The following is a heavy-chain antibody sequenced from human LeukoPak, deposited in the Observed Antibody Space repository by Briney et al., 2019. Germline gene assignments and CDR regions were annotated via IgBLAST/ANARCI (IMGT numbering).Heavy chain of an antibody. Sequence: GESLKISCKGSGYSFTGYWIGWVRQMPGKGLEWMGIIYPGDSDTRYSPSFQGQVTISADKSISTAYLQWSSLKASDTAMYYCARLICSSTSCYGGYFDYWGQGTLVTVSS. CDR3: ARLICSSTSCYGGYFDY. J-gene: IGHJ4*02. CDR1: GYSFTGYW. D-gene: IGHD2-2*01. V-gene: IGHV5-51*01. CDR2: IYPGDSDT.